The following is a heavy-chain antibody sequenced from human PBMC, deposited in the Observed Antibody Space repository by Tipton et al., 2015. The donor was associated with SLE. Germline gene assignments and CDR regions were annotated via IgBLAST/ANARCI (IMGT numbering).Heavy chain of an antibody. J-gene: IGHJ3*02. CDR3: ARRPPYYYDSGAGAFDI. Sequence: LRLSCAASGFTFSSYAMSWVRQPPGKGLEWIGEINHSGSTNYNPSLKSRVTISVDTSKNQFSLKLSSVTAADTTVYYCARRPPYYYDSGAGAFDIWGQGTMVTVSS. D-gene: IGHD3-22*01. V-gene: IGHV4-34*01. CDR2: INHSGST. CDR1: GFTFSSYA.